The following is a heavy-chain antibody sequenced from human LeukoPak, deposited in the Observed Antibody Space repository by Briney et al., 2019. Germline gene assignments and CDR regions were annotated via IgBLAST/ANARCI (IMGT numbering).Heavy chain of an antibody. CDR3: ARDIAMTTVTTGGLRNNWFDP. Sequence: SETLSLTCTVSGGSISSHYWSWIRQPPGKGLEWIGYIYYSGSTNYNPSLKSRVTISVDTSKNQFSLKLSSVTAADTAVYYCARDIAMTTVTTGGLRNNWFDPWGQGTLVTVSS. J-gene: IGHJ5*02. V-gene: IGHV4-59*11. D-gene: IGHD4-11*01. CDR2: IYYSGST. CDR1: GGSISSHY.